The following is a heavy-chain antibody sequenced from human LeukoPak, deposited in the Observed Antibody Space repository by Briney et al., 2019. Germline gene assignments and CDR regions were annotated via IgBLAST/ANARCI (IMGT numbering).Heavy chain of an antibody. CDR2: IYSGGST. V-gene: IGHV3-66*01. J-gene: IGHJ4*02. CDR3: ARDAGYYYDSSGLTQGC. CDR1: GFTVSSNY. D-gene: IGHD3-22*01. Sequence: GGSLRLSCAASGFTVSSNYMSWVRQAPGKGLEWVSVIYSGGSTYYADSVKGRFTISRDNSKNTLYLQMNSLRAEDTAVYYCARDAGYYYDSSGLTQGCWGQGTLVTVSS.